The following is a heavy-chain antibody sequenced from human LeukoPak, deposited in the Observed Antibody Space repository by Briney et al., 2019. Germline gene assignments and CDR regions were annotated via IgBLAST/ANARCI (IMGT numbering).Heavy chain of an antibody. V-gene: IGHV3-23*01. J-gene: IGHJ6*02. CDR3: ARDLSWAPSYAMDV. D-gene: IGHD1-26*01. CDR2: ITDSGGST. CDR1: GFSFTDYP. Sequence: PGGSLRLSCATSGFSFTDYPMNWVRQAPGKGLEWVSGITDSGGSTYYADSVKGRFTISRDNSKNTLYLQMNSLRAEDTAVYYCARDLSWAPSYAMDVWGQGTTVTVSS.